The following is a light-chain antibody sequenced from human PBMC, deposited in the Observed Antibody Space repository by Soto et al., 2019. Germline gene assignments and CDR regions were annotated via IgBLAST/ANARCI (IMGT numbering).Light chain of an antibody. CDR1: QRLLDSSNNKNY. V-gene: IGKV4-1*01. CDR2: WAS. J-gene: IGKJ5*01. CDR3: QQYFTTPIP. Sequence: IVMIQSPDSVAVSQNERATMGCKSSQRLLDSSNNKNYIAWYQQKPGQPPKLLIYWASTRESAVPDRFSHTGYGTDLTLTISPLQAEDGALYHCQQYFTTPIPFGQGTLLEI.